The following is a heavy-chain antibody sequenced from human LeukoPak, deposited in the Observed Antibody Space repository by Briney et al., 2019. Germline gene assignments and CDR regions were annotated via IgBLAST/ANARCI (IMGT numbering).Heavy chain of an antibody. J-gene: IGHJ5*02. Sequence: ASVKVSCKASGYTFTGYYMHWVRQAPGQGLEWMGWISAYNGNTNYAQKLQGRVTMTTDTSTSTAYMELRSLRSDDTAVYYCAREYSSGPFDPWGQGTLVTVSS. CDR2: ISAYNGNT. CDR1: GYTFTGYY. D-gene: IGHD6-19*01. CDR3: AREYSSGPFDP. V-gene: IGHV1-18*04.